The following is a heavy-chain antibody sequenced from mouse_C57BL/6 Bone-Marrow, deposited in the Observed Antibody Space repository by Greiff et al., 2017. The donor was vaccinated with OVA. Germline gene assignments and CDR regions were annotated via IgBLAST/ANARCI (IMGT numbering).Heavy chain of an antibody. CDR3: TGKLRLSMDY. J-gene: IGHJ4*01. CDR2: IDPENGDT. V-gene: IGHV14-4*01. Sequence: VQLQQSGAGLVRPGASVKVSCPASGFNIQDDYMHWVKQGPEQGLEWIGWIDPENGDTEYASKFQGKATITADTSSNTAYLQLSSLTSEDTAVYYCTGKLRLSMDYWGQGTSVTVSS. D-gene: IGHD3-2*02. CDR1: GFNIQDDY.